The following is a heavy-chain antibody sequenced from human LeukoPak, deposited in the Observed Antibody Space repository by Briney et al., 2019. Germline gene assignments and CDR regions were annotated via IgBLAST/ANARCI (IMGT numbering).Heavy chain of an antibody. CDR2: ISSGRNYI. D-gene: IGHD5-18*01. V-gene: IGHV3-21*01. Sequence: GGSLRLSCAASGFTFSSYSMNWVRQAPGKGLEWVSSISSGRNYIYYADSVKGRFTISRDNAENSLYLQMNSLRAEDTAVYYCARVGYSYGQFDYWGQGTLVTASS. J-gene: IGHJ4*02. CDR3: ARVGYSYGQFDY. CDR1: GFTFSSYS.